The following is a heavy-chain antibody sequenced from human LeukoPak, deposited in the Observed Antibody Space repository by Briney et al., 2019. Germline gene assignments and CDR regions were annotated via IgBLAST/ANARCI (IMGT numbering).Heavy chain of an antibody. J-gene: IGHJ4*02. CDR3: ASGAWAIRLNS. Sequence: SETLSLTCAVYGESLNYYYWSWIRQSPGKGLEWIGDIFDGKTINYNPSLKSRVTISAATSSQQFSLNLKSVTAADTAVHFCASGAWAIRLNSWAQGALVIVSS. D-gene: IGHD4-23*01. CDR2: IFDGKTI. CDR1: GESLNYYY. V-gene: IGHV4-34*12.